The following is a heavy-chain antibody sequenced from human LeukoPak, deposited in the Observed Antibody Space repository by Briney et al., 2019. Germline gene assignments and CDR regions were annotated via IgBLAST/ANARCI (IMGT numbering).Heavy chain of an antibody. Sequence: GGSLRLSFEVSGFTFSSYGMQWVRQAPGKGPEWVAFIRYNGNNEHYADSVKGRFTISRDNSKSTLYLQMNSLRVEDTAVYYCARDTAWSTAHYYMDVWGKGTTVTVSS. CDR2: IRYNGNNE. CDR1: GFTFSSYG. CDR3: ARDTAWSTAHYYMDV. D-gene: IGHD5/OR15-5a*01. J-gene: IGHJ6*03. V-gene: IGHV3-30*02.